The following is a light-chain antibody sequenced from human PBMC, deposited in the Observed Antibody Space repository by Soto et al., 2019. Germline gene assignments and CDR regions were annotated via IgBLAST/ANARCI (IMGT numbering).Light chain of an antibody. CDR3: QVWDSSSDHPV. V-gene: IGLV3-21*04. CDR2: YDS. CDR1: NIGSKS. Sequence: SFELTQPPSVSVAPGKTARVTCGGSNIGSKSVHWYQQKLGQAPVLVIYYDSDRPSWIPERFSGSNSGNTATLTISRVEAGDEADYYCQVWDSSSDHPVLGGGTQLTVL. J-gene: IGLJ2*01.